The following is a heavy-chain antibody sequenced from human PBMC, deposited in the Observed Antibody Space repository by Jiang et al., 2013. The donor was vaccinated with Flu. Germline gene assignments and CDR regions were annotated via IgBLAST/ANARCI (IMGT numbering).Heavy chain of an antibody. Sequence: KPTQTLTLTCTFSGFSLSTSGVGVGWIRQPPGKALEWLALIYWDDDKRYSPSLKSRLTITKDTSKNQVVLTMTNMDPVDTATYYCARITMVRGYPSFDYWGQGTLVTVSP. CDR2: IYWDDDK. V-gene: IGHV2-5*02. J-gene: IGHJ4*02. CDR1: GFSLSTSGVG. CDR3: ARITMVRGYPSFDY. D-gene: IGHD3-10*01.